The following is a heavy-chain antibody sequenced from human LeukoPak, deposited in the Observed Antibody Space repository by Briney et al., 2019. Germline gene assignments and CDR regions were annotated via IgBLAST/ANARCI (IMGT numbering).Heavy chain of an antibody. J-gene: IGHJ6*03. V-gene: IGHV1-18*01. CDR1: GYTFTSYG. Sequence: ASVKVSCKASGYTFTSYGISWVRQAPGQGLEWMGWISGYNGKTDYAQNLQSRVTMTTDRSTSTAYMELRSLRSDDTAVYYCARVTMVRGVISYYYMDVWGKGTTVTVSS. D-gene: IGHD3-10*01. CDR3: ARVTMVRGVISYYYMDV. CDR2: ISGYNGKT.